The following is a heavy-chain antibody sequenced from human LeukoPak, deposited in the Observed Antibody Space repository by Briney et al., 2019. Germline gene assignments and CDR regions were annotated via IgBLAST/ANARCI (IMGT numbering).Heavy chain of an antibody. J-gene: IGHJ4*02. Sequence: SETLSLTCTVSGYSISSGYYWGWIRQPPGKGLEWIGNIYHSGSTYYNPSLKSRVTISVDTSKNQFSLKLSSVTAADTAVYYCTRDGPRSSGYPDNWGQGTLVTVSS. D-gene: IGHD3-22*01. CDR3: TRDGPRSSGYPDN. CDR1: GYSISSGYY. V-gene: IGHV4-38-2*02. CDR2: IYHSGST.